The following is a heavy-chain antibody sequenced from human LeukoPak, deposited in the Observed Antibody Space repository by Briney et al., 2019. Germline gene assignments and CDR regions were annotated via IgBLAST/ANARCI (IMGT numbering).Heavy chain of an antibody. CDR2: ISYDGSNK. D-gene: IGHD3-22*01. V-gene: IGHV3-30-3*01. J-gene: IGHJ4*02. CDR3: ARDRPEYYYDSSGR. Sequence: GRSLRLSCAASGFTFSSYAMHWVRQAPGKGLEWVAVISYDGSNKYYADSVKGRFTISRDNSKNTLYLQMNSLRAEDTAVYYCARDRPEYYYDSSGRWGQGTLVTVSS. CDR1: GFTFSSYA.